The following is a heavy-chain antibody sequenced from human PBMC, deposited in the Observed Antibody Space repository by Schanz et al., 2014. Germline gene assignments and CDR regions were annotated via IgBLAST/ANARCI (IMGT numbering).Heavy chain of an antibody. V-gene: IGHV3-7*01. J-gene: IGHJ4*02. CDR2: MNQDGSVK. Sequence: EVRLVESGGALVQPGGSLRLSCAASGFRFSDLWMSWVRQAPGKGLQWVANMNQDGSVKNYVDSVKGRFTISRDNAKNSLYLQMNSLRAEDTAVYYCARDKGGLIPFDYWGQGTLVAVSS. CDR1: GFRFSDLW. D-gene: IGHD2-15*01. CDR3: ARDKGGLIPFDY.